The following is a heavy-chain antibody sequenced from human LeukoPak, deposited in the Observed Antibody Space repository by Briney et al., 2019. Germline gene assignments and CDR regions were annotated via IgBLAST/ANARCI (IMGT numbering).Heavy chain of an antibody. CDR2: ISWNSGSI. V-gene: IGHV3-9*01. Sequence: GRSLRLSCAASGFTFDDYAMHWVRQAPGKSLEWVSGISWNSGSIGYADSVKGRFTISRDNAKNSLYLQMNSLRAEDTALYYCAKYSGSFLGVYYFDYWGQGTLVTVSS. CDR1: GFTFDDYA. J-gene: IGHJ4*02. D-gene: IGHD1-26*01. CDR3: AKYSGSFLGVYYFDY.